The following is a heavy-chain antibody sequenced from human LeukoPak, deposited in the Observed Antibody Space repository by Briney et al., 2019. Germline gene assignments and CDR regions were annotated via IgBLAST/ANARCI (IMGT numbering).Heavy chain of an antibody. V-gene: IGHV3-30-3*01. CDR1: GFSFSSYA. CDR2: ISYGGSNK. Sequence: GRSLRLSCAASGFSFSSYAMNWVRQAPGKGVEWVAFISYGGSNKYYADSVKGRFTISRDNSKNTLYLQMNSLRAEDTAVYYCASQGGLLWFGELSGGMDVWGQGTTVTVSS. J-gene: IGHJ6*02. D-gene: IGHD3-10*01. CDR3: ASQGGLLWFGELSGGMDV.